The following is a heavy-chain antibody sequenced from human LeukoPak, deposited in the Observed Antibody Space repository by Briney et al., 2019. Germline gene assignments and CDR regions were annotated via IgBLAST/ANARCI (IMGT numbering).Heavy chain of an antibody. D-gene: IGHD6-19*01. CDR3: ARARSGWASDAFDI. CDR1: GCTFTSYA. CDR2: INTNTGNP. Sequence: GASVKVSCKASGCTFTSYAMNWVRQAPGQGLEWMGWINTNTGNPTYAQGFTGRFVFSLDTSVSTAYLQISSLKAEDTAVYYCARARSGWASDAFDIWGQGTMVTVSS. V-gene: IGHV7-4-1*02. J-gene: IGHJ3*02.